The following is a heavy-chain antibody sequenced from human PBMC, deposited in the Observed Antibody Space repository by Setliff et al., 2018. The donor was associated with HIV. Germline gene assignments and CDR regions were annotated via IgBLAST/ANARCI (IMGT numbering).Heavy chain of an antibody. CDR2: IIQSGST. D-gene: IGHD3-10*01. Sequence: SQTLSLTCAVYGGSFSGYYWSWIRQSPGKGLEWIGEIIQSGSTNYNPSLKSRVTISVDTSKNQLSLKLSSVTAADTAVYYCARGMVRGLRWDSWGQGTLVNVSS. CDR3: ARGMVRGLRWDS. CDR1: GGSFSGYY. J-gene: IGHJ4*02. V-gene: IGHV4-34*01.